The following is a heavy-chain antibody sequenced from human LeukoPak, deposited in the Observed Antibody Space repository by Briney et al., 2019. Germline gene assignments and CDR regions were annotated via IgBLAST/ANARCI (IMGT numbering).Heavy chain of an antibody. CDR1: GFTFSSYG. D-gene: IGHD5-18*01. V-gene: IGHV3-23*01. J-gene: IGHJ4*02. CDR2: ISGSGGST. CDR3: TTEGRYSYGTFDY. Sequence: PGGSLRLSCAASGFTFSSYGMSWVRQAPGKGLEWVSAISGSGGSTYYADSVKGRFTISRDNSKNTLYLQMYSLKTEDTAVYYCTTEGRYSYGTFDYWGQGTLVTVSS.